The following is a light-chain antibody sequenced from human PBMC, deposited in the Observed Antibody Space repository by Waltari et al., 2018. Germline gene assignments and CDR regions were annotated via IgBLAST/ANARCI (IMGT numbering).Light chain of an antibody. CDR1: QSVSGN. CDR3: LQRGNWPFT. V-gene: IGKV3D-15*01. CDR2: GGS. Sequence: EIVMPYSPATLSLSPGEGATLSCRASQSVSGNAAWFQQKPGQAPRLLVSGGSSRATGIPDRFSGSASGTDFTLTISSLEPEDVGVYYCLQRGNWPFTFGPGTRVDIK. J-gene: IGKJ3*01.